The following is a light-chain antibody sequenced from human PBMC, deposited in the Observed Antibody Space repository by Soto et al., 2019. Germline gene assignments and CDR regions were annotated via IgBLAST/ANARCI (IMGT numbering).Light chain of an antibody. CDR2: RAS. V-gene: IGKV3-15*01. J-gene: IGKJ1*01. CDR3: QQYQNLWK. Sequence: IQMTQSPATLSVSPGERATLSCRASQTIYSNVAWYQQRPGQAPRLLIYRASARATGIPVRFSGSGSGTEFTLTIGSLQSEDSAVYYCQQYQNLWKLRQGPKGDIK. CDR1: QTIYSN.